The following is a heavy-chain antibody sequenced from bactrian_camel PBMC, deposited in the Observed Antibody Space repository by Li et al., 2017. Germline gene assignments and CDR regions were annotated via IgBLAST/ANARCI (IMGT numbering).Heavy chain of an antibody. D-gene: IGHD1*01. CDR3: AGDRSYGAWYMESQYKY. Sequence: HVQLVESGGGLVQPGGSLRLSCAASGSATPGIMAWFRGNEREGVAAIRPTGGTTYADSVKGRFIISRDNAKKTLYLQMNSLMPEDSGIYYCAGDRSYGAWYMESQYKYWGRGTQVTVS. J-gene: IGHJ4*01. CDR2: IRPTGGT. CDR1: GSATPGI. V-gene: IGHV3S53*01.